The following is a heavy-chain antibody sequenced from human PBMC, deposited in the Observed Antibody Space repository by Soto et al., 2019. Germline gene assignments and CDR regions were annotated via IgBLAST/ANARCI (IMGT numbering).Heavy chain of an antibody. V-gene: IGHV1-69*02. CDR1: GGTFSSYT. D-gene: IGHD2-15*01. CDR2: IIPILGIA. Sequence: QVQLVQSGAEVKKPGSSVKVSCKASGGTFSSYTISWVRQAPGQGLEWMGRIIPILGIANYAQKFQGRVTITADQSTSTAYMELSSLRSEDTAVYYCASRYCSGGSCYSPSYYYMDVWGKGTTVTVSS. J-gene: IGHJ6*03. CDR3: ASRYCSGGSCYSPSYYYMDV.